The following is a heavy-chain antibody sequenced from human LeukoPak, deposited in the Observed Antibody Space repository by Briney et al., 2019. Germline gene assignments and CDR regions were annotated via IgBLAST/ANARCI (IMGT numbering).Heavy chain of an antibody. J-gene: IGHJ6*02. CDR2: ISSSSATI. D-gene: IGHD6-25*01. CDR3: ARQDTSGPWRLYGVHV. V-gene: IGHV3-48*02. CDR1: GFTFSTYS. Sequence: GVLRLSCAGSGFTFSTYSMNWVRQAPGKGLEWVSYISSSSATIYYSDSVKGRFTISRDNAKNSLHLQMNSLRDEDTAVYYCARQDTSGPWRLYGVHVWGQGTTATVSS.